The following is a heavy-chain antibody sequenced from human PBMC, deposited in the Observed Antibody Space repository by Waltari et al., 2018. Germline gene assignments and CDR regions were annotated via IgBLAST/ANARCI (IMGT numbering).Heavy chain of an antibody. CDR3: ARKRLDAFDI. CDR1: GGTLNSYA. J-gene: IGHJ3*02. D-gene: IGHD2-21*02. Sequence: QVQLVQSGAEVKKPGSSVKVSCKAFGGTLNSYAISWVRQAPGQGLEWMGRIIPVFDTADYAPKFQGRVTITADKSTNTAYMEMSSLRSEDTAVYYCARKRLDAFDIWGQGTMITVSS. V-gene: IGHV1-69*08. CDR2: IIPVFDTA.